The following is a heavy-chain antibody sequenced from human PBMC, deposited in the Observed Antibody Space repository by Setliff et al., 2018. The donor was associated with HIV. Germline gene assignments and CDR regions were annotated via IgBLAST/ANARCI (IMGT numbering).Heavy chain of an antibody. Sequence: SETLSLTCTLYGASFSGYFWSWIHQPPGKGLEWIGEINHAGSTNFNPSLKGRVTISVDMSKRQFSLHLTSVTAADTAVYYCATLSGPVDHWGQGTLVTVSS. CDR2: INHAGST. J-gene: IGHJ4*02. CDR3: ATLSGPVDH. V-gene: IGHV4-34*01. D-gene: IGHD3-3*01. CDR1: GASFSGYF.